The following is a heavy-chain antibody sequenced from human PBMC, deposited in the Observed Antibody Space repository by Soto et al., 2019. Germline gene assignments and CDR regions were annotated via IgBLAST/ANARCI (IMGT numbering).Heavy chain of an antibody. Sequence: QVQLVESGGGVVQPGRSLRLSCAASGFTFSSYAMHWVRQAPGKGLEWVAVISYDGSNKYYADSVKGRFTISRDNSKNTLYLQMNSLRAEDTAVYYCAREGIAARSFDYWGQGILVTVSS. V-gene: IGHV3-30-3*01. CDR2: ISYDGSNK. J-gene: IGHJ4*02. D-gene: IGHD6-6*01. CDR3: AREGIAARSFDY. CDR1: GFTFSSYA.